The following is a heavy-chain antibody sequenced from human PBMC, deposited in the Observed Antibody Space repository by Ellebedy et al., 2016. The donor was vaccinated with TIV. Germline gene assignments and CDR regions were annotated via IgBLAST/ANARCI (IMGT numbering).Heavy chain of an antibody. J-gene: IGHJ4*02. CDR3: ARDRGGVGATNGFDY. Sequence: AASVKVSCKASGYTFTTYAVHWVRQAPGQRLEWMGCINAGNGNTKYSQRFQGRVTITRDTSASTAYRELSSLRSEDTAVYYCARDRGGVGATNGFDYWGQGTLVTVSS. CDR1: GYTFTTYA. D-gene: IGHD1-26*01. V-gene: IGHV1-3*01. CDR2: INAGNGNT.